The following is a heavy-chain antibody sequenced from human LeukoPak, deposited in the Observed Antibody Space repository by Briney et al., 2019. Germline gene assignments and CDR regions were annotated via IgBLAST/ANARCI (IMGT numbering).Heavy chain of an antibody. CDR3: ARDKGYSSDY. CDR1: GFPFNTYW. V-gene: IGHV3-74*01. Sequence: QPGGSLRLSCTASGFPFNTYWMHWVRRAPGKGLEWVSLITGDGSTTNYADSVKGRFTISRDNVKNTVYLQMNSLRAENTAVYFCARDKGYSSDYWGQGTLVTVSS. D-gene: IGHD2-15*01. CDR2: ITGDGSTT. J-gene: IGHJ4*02.